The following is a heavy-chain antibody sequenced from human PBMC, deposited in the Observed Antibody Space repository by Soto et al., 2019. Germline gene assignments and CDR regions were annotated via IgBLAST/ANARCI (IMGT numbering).Heavy chain of an antibody. Sequence: EVPLEESGGGLVQPGGSLRLSCEASGFTFNSRWMHWVRQAPGKGLVWVSRINVDGSYTNYADSVKGRFTISRDNAKKPLYLQMNSLRVEDTAVYYCARDLSWGQCDYWGQGVLVTVSS. CDR1: GFTFNSRW. D-gene: IGHD3-16*01. V-gene: IGHV3-74*01. CDR2: INVDGSYT. J-gene: IGHJ4*02. CDR3: ARDLSWGQCDY.